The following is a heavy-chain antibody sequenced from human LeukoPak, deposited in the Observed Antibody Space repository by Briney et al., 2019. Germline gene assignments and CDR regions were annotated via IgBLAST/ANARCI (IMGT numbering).Heavy chain of an antibody. CDR3: ARESSGNDY. D-gene: IGHD3-22*01. Sequence: GGSLRLSCAASGFTFNNYFMTWVRQAPGKGLEWVSTISGSAVSTYYADFVKGLFTISRDNSKNTLYLQMNSLRAEDTAVYYCARESSGNDYWGQGTLVTVSS. CDR1: GFTFNNYF. CDR2: ISGSAVST. V-gene: IGHV3-23*01. J-gene: IGHJ4*02.